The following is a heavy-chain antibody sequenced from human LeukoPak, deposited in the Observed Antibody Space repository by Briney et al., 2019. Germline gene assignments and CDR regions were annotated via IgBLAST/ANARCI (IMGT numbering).Heavy chain of an antibody. CDR3: ARDPSNTSGWYIYFDY. CDR2: TSAYNGDT. D-gene: IGHD6-19*01. J-gene: IGHJ4*02. V-gene: IGHV1-18*01. CDR1: GYTFNRHG. Sequence: ASVKVSCKASGYTFNRHGISWARQAPGQGLEWMGWTSAYNGDTRYAQKFQGRVTLTIDTSTSTAYMELRSLTSDDTAMYYCARDPSNTSGWYIYFDYWGQGTPVTVSS.